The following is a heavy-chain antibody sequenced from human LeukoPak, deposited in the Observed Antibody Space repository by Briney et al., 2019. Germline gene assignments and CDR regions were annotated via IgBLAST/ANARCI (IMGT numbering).Heavy chain of an antibody. Sequence: GESLKISCKGSGYSFTSYWIGWVRQMPGKGLEWMGIIYPGDSDARYNPSFQGQVTISADKSISTAYLQWSSLKASDTALYYCARRGGSYSGGYYFDPWGQGTLVTVSS. V-gene: IGHV5-51*01. D-gene: IGHD1-26*01. CDR3: ARRGGSYSGGYYFDP. CDR2: IYPGDSDA. J-gene: IGHJ5*02. CDR1: GYSFTSYW.